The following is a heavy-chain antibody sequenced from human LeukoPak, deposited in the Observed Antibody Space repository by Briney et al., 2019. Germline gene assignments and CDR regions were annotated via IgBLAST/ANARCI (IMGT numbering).Heavy chain of an antibody. CDR1: GGSFSGYY. CDR2: INHSGST. J-gene: IGHJ5*02. D-gene: IGHD2-2*01. Sequence: SETLSLTCAVYGGSFSGYYWSWIRQPPGKGLEWIGEINHSGSTNYNPSLKSRVTILVDTSKNQFSLKLSSVTAADTAVYYCARELGYCSSTSCYNWFDPWGQGTLVTVSS. V-gene: IGHV4-34*01. CDR3: ARELGYCSSTSCYNWFDP.